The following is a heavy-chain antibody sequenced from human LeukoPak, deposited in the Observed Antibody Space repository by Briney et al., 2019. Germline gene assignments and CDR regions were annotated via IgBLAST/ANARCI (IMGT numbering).Heavy chain of an antibody. CDR3: ARGARDYYAYNFDY. Sequence: SETLSPTCTVSGGSISSYYWSWIRQPAGKGLEWIGRIYTSGSTDYNPSLKSRVTMSVDTSKNQFSLKLSSVTAADTAVYYCARGARDYYAYNFDYWGQGTLVTVSS. J-gene: IGHJ4*02. D-gene: IGHD3-10*01. CDR2: IYTSGST. V-gene: IGHV4-4*07. CDR1: GGSISSYY.